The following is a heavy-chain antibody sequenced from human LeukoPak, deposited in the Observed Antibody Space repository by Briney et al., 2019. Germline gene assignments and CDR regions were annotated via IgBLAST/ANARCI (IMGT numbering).Heavy chain of an antibody. Sequence: KPSETLSLTRAVYGGSFSGYYWSWLRQPPGKGLEWIGEINHSGSTNYNPSLKRRVTISVDTSKNQFSLKLSSVTAADTAVYYCARAKDYGGNAPCRVDYWGQGTLVTVSS. CDR1: GGSFSGYY. D-gene: IGHD4-23*01. V-gene: IGHV4-34*01. J-gene: IGHJ4*02. CDR2: INHSGST. CDR3: ARAKDYGGNAPCRVDY.